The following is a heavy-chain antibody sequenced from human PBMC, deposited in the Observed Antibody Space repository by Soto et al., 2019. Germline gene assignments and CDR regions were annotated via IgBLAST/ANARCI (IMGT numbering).Heavy chain of an antibody. D-gene: IGHD3-22*01. CDR2: IFPSDSDT. J-gene: IGHJ5*02. V-gene: IGHV5-51*01. Sequence: PGESLNTSCRTSGYRFTSYCIAWVRQMPGKGLEWMGIIFPSDSDTRYSPSFQGQVTISADRSTSTVFLQWASLKASDTAVYFCARKDKSGYFNWFDPWGQGTLVTVSS. CDR3: ARKDKSGYFNWFDP. CDR1: GYRFTSYC.